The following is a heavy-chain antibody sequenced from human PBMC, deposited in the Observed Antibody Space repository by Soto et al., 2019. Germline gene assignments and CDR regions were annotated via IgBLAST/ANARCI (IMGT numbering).Heavy chain of an antibody. Sequence: PGGSLRLSCAASGFTFSDYYTSWIRQAPGKGLEWVSYIGSSSSYTNYADSVKGRFTISRDNAKNTLYLQMNSLRAEDTAVYYCAREETVTTIEHLDYWGQGTLVTVSS. V-gene: IGHV3-11*05. J-gene: IGHJ4*02. D-gene: IGHD4-17*01. CDR1: GFTFSDYY. CDR3: AREETVTTIEHLDY. CDR2: IGSSSSYT.